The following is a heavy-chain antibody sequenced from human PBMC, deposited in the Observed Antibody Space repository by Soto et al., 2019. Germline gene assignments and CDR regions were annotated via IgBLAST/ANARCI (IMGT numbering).Heavy chain of an antibody. Sequence: EVLLVESGGGLVQPGGSLRLSCAASGFTFSSYEMNWVRQAPGKGLEWVSYLDSRAGTIHYADSVKGRFTISRDNARNSLYLQMNSLRVEDTAVYYCARGRGLSGSYYAFDYWGQGSLVTVSS. J-gene: IGHJ4*02. CDR2: LDSRAGTI. D-gene: IGHD1-26*01. CDR1: GFTFSSYE. V-gene: IGHV3-48*03. CDR3: ARGRGLSGSYYAFDY.